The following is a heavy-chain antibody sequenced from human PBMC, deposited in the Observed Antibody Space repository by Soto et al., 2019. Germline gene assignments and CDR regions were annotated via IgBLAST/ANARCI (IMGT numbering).Heavy chain of an antibody. CDR2: ISGSGGST. V-gene: IGHV3-23*01. D-gene: IGHD6-19*01. CDR1: GFTFSSYA. J-gene: IGHJ4*02. CDR3: AKVTPLIYIAVAGPGDY. Sequence: PGGSLRLSCAASGFTFSSYAMSWVRQAPGKGLEWVSAISGSGGSTYYADSVKGRFTISRDNSKNTLYLQMNSLRAEDTAVYYCAKVTPLIYIAVAGPGDYWGQGTLVTVSS.